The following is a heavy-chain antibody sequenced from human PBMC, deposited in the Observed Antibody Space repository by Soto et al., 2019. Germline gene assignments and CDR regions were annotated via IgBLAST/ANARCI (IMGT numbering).Heavy chain of an antibody. D-gene: IGHD3-16*01. J-gene: IGHJ6*02. CDR2: IIPIFGTA. Sequence: QVQLVQSGAEVKKPGSSVKVSCKASGGTFSSYAISWVRQAPGQGLEWMGGIIPIFGTAHYAQKFQGRVTITADESTCTVYMGRSGLRCEDTAVYYGARVWVGGGHYYYGMDVWGQGTTVTVSS. CDR3: ARVWVGGGHYYYGMDV. CDR1: GGTFSSYA. V-gene: IGHV1-69*01.